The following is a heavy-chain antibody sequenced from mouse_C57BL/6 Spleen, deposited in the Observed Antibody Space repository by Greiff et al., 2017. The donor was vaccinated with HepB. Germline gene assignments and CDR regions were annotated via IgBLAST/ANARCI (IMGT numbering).Heavy chain of an antibody. CDR2: INPSSGYT. V-gene: IGHV1-4*01. D-gene: IGHD2-4*01. CDR3: ARGDYDYDGRFAY. CDR1: GYTFTSYT. Sequence: QVQLQQSGAELARPGASVKMSCKASGYTFTSYTMHWVKQRPGQGLEWIGYINPSSGYTKYNQKFKAKATLTADKSSSTAYMQLSSLTSEDSAIYYCARGDYDYDGRFAYWGQGTLVTVSA. J-gene: IGHJ3*01.